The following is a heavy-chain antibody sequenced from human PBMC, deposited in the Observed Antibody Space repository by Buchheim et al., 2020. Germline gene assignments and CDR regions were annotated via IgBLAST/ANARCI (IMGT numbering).Heavy chain of an antibody. J-gene: IGHJ6*02. V-gene: IGHV4-59*08. D-gene: IGHD3-22*01. CDR2: IYYSGST. CDR1: GGSLSSYS. CDR3: ARSGGYPTYYYYYGMDV. Sequence: QVHLQESGPGLVKPSETLSLTCTVSGGSLSSYSWSWIRQPPGKGLEWIGYIYYSGSTYYNPSLKSRVTISVDTSKNQFSLKLSSVTAADTAVYYCARSGGYPTYYYYYGMDVWGQGTT.